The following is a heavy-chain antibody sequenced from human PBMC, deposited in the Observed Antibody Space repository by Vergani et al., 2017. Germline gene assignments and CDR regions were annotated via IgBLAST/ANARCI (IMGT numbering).Heavy chain of an antibody. D-gene: IGHD3-22*01. CDR3: ARGSYYDSSGYYAIDY. CDR1: VGTFSSYA. J-gene: IGHJ4*02. V-gene: IGHV1-69*15. Sequence: QVQLVQSGAEVKKPGSSVKVSCKASVGTFSSYAISWVRQAPVQGLEWMGRIIPIFGTANYAQKFQGRVTITADASTSTAYMELSSLRSEDTAVYYCARGSYYDSSGYYAIDYWGQGTLVTVSS. CDR2: IIPIFGTA.